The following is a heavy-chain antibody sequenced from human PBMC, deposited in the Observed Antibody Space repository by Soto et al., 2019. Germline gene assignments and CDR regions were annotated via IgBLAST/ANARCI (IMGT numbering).Heavy chain of an antibody. J-gene: IGHJ4*02. CDR1: GYTFTSYY. D-gene: IGHD3-3*01. CDR3: ARDAGDFGSAYSQYYFDY. Sequence: ASVKVSCKASGYTFTSYYMHWVRQAPGQGLEWMGIINPSGGSTSYAQKFQGRVTMTRDTSTSTVYMELSSLRSEDTAVYYCARDAGDFGSAYSQYYFDYWGQGTLVTVSS. V-gene: IGHV1-46*01. CDR2: INPSGGST.